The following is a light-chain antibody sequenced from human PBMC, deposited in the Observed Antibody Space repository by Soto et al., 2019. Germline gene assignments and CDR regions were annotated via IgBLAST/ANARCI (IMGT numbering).Light chain of an antibody. J-gene: IGLJ1*01. V-gene: IGLV2-14*01. CDR2: EVR. Sequence: QSALTQPASVSGSAGQSITISCSGTMRDVGAYNLVSWYQQHPGTAPKLIIYEVRNRPSGIYSRFSGSRSGNTASLTISGLQSEDEADYFCKSYAGSNTYVFGSGTKVTVL. CDR1: MRDVGAYNL. CDR3: KSYAGSNTYV.